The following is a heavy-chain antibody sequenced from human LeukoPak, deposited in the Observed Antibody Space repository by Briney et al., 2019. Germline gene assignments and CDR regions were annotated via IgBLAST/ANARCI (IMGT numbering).Heavy chain of an antibody. J-gene: IGHJ6*02. Sequence: PSETLSLTCTVSGGSISSGGYYWSWIRQHPGKGLEWIGYIYYSGSTYYNPSLKSRVTISVDTSKNQFSLKLSSVTAADTAVYYCARAVSTYYDFWSGPLMDVWGQGTTVTVSS. CDR1: GGSISSGGYY. V-gene: IGHV4-31*03. D-gene: IGHD3-3*01. CDR2: IYYSGST. CDR3: ARAVSTYYDFWSGPLMDV.